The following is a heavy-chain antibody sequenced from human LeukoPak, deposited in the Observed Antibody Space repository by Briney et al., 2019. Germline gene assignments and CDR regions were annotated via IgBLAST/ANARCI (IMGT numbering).Heavy chain of an antibody. CDR1: GGSISSYY. J-gene: IGHJ6*02. D-gene: IGHD1-1*01. CDR3: ATTSGTTYAARYGMDV. Sequence: SETLSLTCTVSGGSISSYYWSWIRQPPGKGLEWIGNIYYSGSTNYNPSLKSRVTISVDTSKNQFSLKLSSVTAADTAVYYCATTSGTTYAARYGMDVWGQGTTVTVSS. V-gene: IGHV4-59*08. CDR2: IYYSGST.